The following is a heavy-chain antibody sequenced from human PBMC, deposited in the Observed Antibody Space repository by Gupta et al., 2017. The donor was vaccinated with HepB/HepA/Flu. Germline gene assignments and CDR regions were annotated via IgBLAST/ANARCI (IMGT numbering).Heavy chain of an antibody. CDR1: GFTFTSFG. D-gene: IGHD3-22*01. V-gene: IGHV3-23*01. Sequence: EVQLLESGGGFLQPGGSLRLSCAASGFTFTSFGMNWVRQVPGKGLEWVSGINGDGIKTHYADFVKGRFTISRDNSKNTLSPQMTSLSAEDTAVYYCVKGLSSGRMFYFDSWGQGTLVTVSS. J-gene: IGHJ4*02. CDR2: INGDGIKT. CDR3: VKGLSSGRMFYFDS.